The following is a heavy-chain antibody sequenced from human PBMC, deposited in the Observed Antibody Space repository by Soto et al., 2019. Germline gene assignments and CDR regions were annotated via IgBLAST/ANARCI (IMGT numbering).Heavy chain of an antibody. Sequence: ASVKVSCKASGYTFTSYFLHWVRQAPGQRLDWMGRVNPHSGDKKYAQKFEGSVTMTTDTSITTAYMELSSLRYDDTAMYYCAIAGFCGKFDQWGQGTLVTVSS. CDR3: AIAGFCGKFDQ. CDR2: VNPHSGDK. J-gene: IGHJ4*02. V-gene: IGHV1-2*06. CDR1: GYTFTSYF. D-gene: IGHD1-26*01.